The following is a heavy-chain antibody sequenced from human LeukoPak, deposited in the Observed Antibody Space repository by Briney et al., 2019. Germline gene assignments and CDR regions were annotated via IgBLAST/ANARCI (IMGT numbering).Heavy chain of an antibody. CDR3: ARVPYYDSSGYPSPQFDY. D-gene: IGHD3-22*01. J-gene: IGHJ4*02. CDR1: GYTFTSYG. CDR2: ISAYNGNT. V-gene: IGHV1-18*01. Sequence: ASVKVSCKASGYTFTSYGISWVRQAPGQGLEWMGWISAYNGNTNYAQKLQGRVTMTTDTSTSTAYMELRSLRSDDTAVYYCARVPYYDSSGYPSPQFDYWGQGTLVTVSS.